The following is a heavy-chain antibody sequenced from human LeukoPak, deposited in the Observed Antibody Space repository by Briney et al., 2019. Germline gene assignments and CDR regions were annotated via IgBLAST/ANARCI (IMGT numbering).Heavy chain of an antibody. D-gene: IGHD3-22*01. CDR3: ARDASGYHGFDY. J-gene: IGHJ4*02. CDR1: GGSISSYY. CDR2: IYYSGST. Sequence: PSETLSLTCTVSGGSISSYYWSWIRQPPGKGLEWIGYIYYSGSTNYNPSLKSRVTISVDTSKNQFSLKLSSVTAADTAVYYCARDASGYHGFDYWGQGTLVTVSS. V-gene: IGHV4-59*01.